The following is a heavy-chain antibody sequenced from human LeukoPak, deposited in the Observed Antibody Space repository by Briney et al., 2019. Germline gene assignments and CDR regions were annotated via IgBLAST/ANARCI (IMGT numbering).Heavy chain of an antibody. CDR2: INPSGGST. CDR1: GHSLTSYP. J-gene: IGHJ4*02. V-gene: IGHV1-46*01. CDR3: ARYSGSYSLAY. Sequence: ASVKVSCKASGHSLTSYPVNWVRQAPGQGLEWMGIINPSGGSTSYAQKFQGRVTMTRDTSTSTVYMELSSLRSEDTAVYYCARYSGSYSLAYWGQGTLVTVSS. D-gene: IGHD1-26*01.